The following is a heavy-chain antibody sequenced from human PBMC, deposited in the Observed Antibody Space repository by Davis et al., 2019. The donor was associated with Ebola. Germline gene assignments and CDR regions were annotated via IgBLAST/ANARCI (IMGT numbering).Heavy chain of an antibody. CDR2: INPSGGST. CDR3: ARGRKVARMGSWFDS. Sequence: AASVKVSCKASGYTFTSYYMHWVRQAPGQGLEWMGIINPSGGSTSYAQKFQGRVTMTEDTSTDTAYMELSSLTSEDTAVYYCARGRKVARMGSWFDSWGQGTLVTVSS. CDR1: GYTFTSYY. D-gene: IGHD5-12*01. J-gene: IGHJ5*01. V-gene: IGHV1-46*01.